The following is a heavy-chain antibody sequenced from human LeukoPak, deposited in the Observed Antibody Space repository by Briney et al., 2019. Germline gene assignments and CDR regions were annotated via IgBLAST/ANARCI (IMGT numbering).Heavy chain of an antibody. J-gene: IGHJ1*01. CDR3: ARVSGYSSSWYEYFQH. V-gene: IGHV4-34*01. CDR2: INHSGST. Sequence: SETLSLTCAFYGGSFSGYYWSWIRQPPGKGLEWIGEINHSGSTNYNPSLKSRVTISVDTSKNQFSLKLSSVTAADTAVYYCARVSGYSSSWYEYFQHWGQGTLVTVSS. D-gene: IGHD6-13*01. CDR1: GGSFSGYY.